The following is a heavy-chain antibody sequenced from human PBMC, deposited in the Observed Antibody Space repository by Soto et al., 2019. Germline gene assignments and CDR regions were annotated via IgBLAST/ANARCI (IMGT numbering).Heavy chain of an antibody. V-gene: IGHV4-39*01. D-gene: IGHD3-10*01. Sequence: SETLSLTCTVSGGSISSSSYYWGWIRQPPGKGLEWIGSIYYSGSTYYNPSLKSRVTISVDTSKNQFSLKLSSVTAADTAVYYCARQGGANTDLDRGAGRGADYYYYYYRDVGGKGTTVTVPS. CDR1: GGSISSSSYY. CDR2: IYYSGST. CDR3: ARQGGANTDLDRGAGRGADYYYYYYRDV. J-gene: IGHJ6*03.